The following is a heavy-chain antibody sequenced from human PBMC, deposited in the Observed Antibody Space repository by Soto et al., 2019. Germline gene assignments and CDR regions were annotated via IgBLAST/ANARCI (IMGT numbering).Heavy chain of an antibody. CDR2: ISHGGGT. D-gene: IGHD2-2*03. Sequence: SETLSLTCAVYGGSFSGYYWSWIRQAPGKGLEWIGEISHGGGTRYNPSLKSPVSISVDTSKNQFSLRVSSVTAADTAVYYCAIGLDKRMARRFDSWGQGTLVTVSS. J-gene: IGHJ5*01. V-gene: IGHV4-34*01. CDR1: GGSFSGYY. CDR3: AIGLDKRMARRFDS.